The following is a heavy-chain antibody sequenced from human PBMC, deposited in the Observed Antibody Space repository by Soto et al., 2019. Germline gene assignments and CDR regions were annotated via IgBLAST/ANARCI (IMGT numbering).Heavy chain of an antibody. CDR2: SSNSGSFT. Sequence: GGSLRLSCAASGFTFSDHYMSWIRQAPGKGLEWIGYSSNSGSFTRYADSVKGRFSISRDNAKNSLYLQINSLRGDDTAVYYCVRSGDNYNLLASRGQGTQAPVS. CDR3: VRSGDNYNLLAS. J-gene: IGHJ4*02. V-gene: IGHV3-11*06. D-gene: IGHD1-1*01. CDR1: GFTFSDHY.